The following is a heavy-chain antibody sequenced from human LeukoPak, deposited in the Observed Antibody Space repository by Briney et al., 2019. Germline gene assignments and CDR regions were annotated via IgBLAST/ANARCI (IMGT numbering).Heavy chain of an antibody. CDR3: AGAVGYYYGLDV. CDR1: GFTVTANY. D-gene: IGHD6-13*01. CDR2: IHSGGDT. Sequence: GRSLRLSCAASGFTVTANYMGWVRQAPGKGLEYVSLIHSGGDTYYTDSVEGRFTISRDNSKTTLYLQMNSLRVEDTAVYYCAGAVGYYYGLDVWGQGTTVTVSS. J-gene: IGHJ6*02. V-gene: IGHV3-66*01.